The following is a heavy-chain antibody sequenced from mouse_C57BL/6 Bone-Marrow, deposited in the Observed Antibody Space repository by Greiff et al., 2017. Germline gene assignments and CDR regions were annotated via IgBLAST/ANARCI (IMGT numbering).Heavy chain of an antibody. Sequence: EVKVVESGGGLVKPGGSLKLSCAASGFTFSSYAMSWVRQTPEKRLEWVATISDGGSYTYYPDNVKGRFTISRDNAKNNLYLQMSHLKSEDTAMYYCARDGPLWPYAMDYWGQGTSVTVSS. D-gene: IGHD1-1*02. J-gene: IGHJ4*01. V-gene: IGHV5-4*01. CDR3: ARDGPLWPYAMDY. CDR2: ISDGGSYT. CDR1: GFTFSSYA.